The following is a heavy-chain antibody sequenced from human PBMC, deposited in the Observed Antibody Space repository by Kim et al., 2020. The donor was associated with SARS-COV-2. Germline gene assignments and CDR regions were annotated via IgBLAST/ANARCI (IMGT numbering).Heavy chain of an antibody. V-gene: IGHV3-33*06. CDR3: VKDQAGWDLQH. Sequence: GGSLRLSCAASGFTFSTYGMHWVRQAPGKGLEWVAVIWYDGSKKYHADSVKGRFTISRDNSKKTLYLDMNRLRAEDTAVYYCVKDQAGWDLQHWGQGTLVTVSS. CDR2: IWYDGSKK. J-gene: IGHJ1*01. CDR1: GFTFSTYG. D-gene: IGHD1-26*01.